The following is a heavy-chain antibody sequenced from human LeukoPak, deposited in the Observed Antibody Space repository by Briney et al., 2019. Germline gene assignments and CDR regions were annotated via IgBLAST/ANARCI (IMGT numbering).Heavy chain of an antibody. CDR1: GGSISSYY. CDR3: ARGAGVERHVAFDI. D-gene: IGHD1-1*01. CDR2: IYYSGST. Sequence: SETLSLTCTVSGGSISSYYWSWIRQPPGKGLEWIGYIYYSGSTNYNPSLKSRVTISVDTSKNQFSLKLSSVTAADTAVYYCARGAGVERHVAFDIWGQGTMVTVSS. J-gene: IGHJ3*02. V-gene: IGHV4-59*01.